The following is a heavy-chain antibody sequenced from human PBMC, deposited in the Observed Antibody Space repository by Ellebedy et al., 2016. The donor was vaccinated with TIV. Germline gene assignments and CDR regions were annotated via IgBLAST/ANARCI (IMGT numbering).Heavy chain of an antibody. D-gene: IGHD5-18*01. CDR2: IAGGEDSGAAIK. CDR1: GFTFSRYA. V-gene: IGHV3-23*02. CDR3: ARDRTPGDGYWVFDQ. J-gene: IGHJ4*02. Sequence: GESLKISCAASGFTFSRYAMSWVRQAPGKGLEWLAHIAGGEDSGAAIKFYGDSVKGRFTISRDNSKSTVDLQMNSLRAEDTAIYYCARDRTPGDGYWVFDQWGQGALVTVSS.